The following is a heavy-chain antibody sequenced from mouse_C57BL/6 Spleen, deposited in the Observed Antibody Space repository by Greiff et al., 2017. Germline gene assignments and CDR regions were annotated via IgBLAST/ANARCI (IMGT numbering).Heavy chain of an antibody. CDR2: IYPGSGST. D-gene: IGHD1-1*01. V-gene: IGHV1-55*01. CDR1: GYTFTSYW. CDR3: ARSPHYYGSSPHAMDY. J-gene: IGHJ4*01. Sequence: VQLQQPGAELVKPGASVKMSCKASGYTFTSYWITWVKQRPGQGLEWIGDIYPGSGSTNYNEKFKSKATLTVDTSSSTAYMQLSSLTSEDSAVYYCARSPHYYGSSPHAMDYWGQGTSVTVSS.